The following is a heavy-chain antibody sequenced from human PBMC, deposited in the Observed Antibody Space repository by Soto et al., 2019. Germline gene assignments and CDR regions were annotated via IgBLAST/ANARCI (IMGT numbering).Heavy chain of an antibody. Sequence: PGGSLRLSCAASGFTFSSYAMSWVRQAPGKGLDRVSEISGSGGSADYADSVKGRFTISRDNSKNTLFLQMNSLRAEDTAVYYCAKARFMTTMTTLPYYYFDHWGQGSLVTVSS. CDR2: ISGSGGSA. V-gene: IGHV3-23*01. CDR3: AKARFMTTMTTLPYYYFDH. D-gene: IGHD4-17*01. J-gene: IGHJ4*02. CDR1: GFTFSSYA.